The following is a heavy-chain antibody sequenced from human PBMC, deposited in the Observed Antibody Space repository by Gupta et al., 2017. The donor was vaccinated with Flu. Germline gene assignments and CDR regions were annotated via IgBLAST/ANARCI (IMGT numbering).Heavy chain of an antibody. CDR3: ARVSSGYCSSTSCYRDYYYGMDV. CDR2: ISSSVSTI. J-gene: IGHJ6*02. D-gene: IGHD2-2*01. Sequence: VSYISSSVSTIYYAASVKGRFTISRDNAKNSLYLQMNSLRAEDTAVYYCARVSSGYCSSTSCYRDYYYGMDVWGQGTTVTGSS. V-gene: IGHV3-11*01.